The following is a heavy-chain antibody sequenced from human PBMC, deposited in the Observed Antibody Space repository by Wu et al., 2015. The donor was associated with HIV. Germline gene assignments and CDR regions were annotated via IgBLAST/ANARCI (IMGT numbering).Heavy chain of an antibody. Sequence: QVQLVQSGPEVKKPGASVKVSCKASGYTYNTYYMHWVRQTPGQGLEWMGWTNLNTGGTNYAPKFQGRVTMTRDTPVSTAYFELSGLTSDDTAVYYCARDELFRVDDAFDLWGQGTLVTVSS. D-gene: IGHD2-15*01. V-gene: IGHV1-2*02. CDR3: ARDELFRVDDAFDL. J-gene: IGHJ3*01. CDR1: GYTYNTYY. CDR2: TNLNTGGT.